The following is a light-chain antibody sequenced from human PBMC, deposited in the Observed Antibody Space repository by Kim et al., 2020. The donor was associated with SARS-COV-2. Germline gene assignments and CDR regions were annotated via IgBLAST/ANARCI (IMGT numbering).Light chain of an antibody. CDR1: QDISNY. Sequence: DIQMTQSPSSLSASVGDRVTITCQASQDISNYLNWYQQKPGKAPKLLIYDASNLETGVPSRFSGSGSGTDFTFTISSLQPEDIATYYCHLYDNLPLTFGPGTKVDIK. J-gene: IGKJ3*01. CDR3: HLYDNLPLT. V-gene: IGKV1-33*01. CDR2: DAS.